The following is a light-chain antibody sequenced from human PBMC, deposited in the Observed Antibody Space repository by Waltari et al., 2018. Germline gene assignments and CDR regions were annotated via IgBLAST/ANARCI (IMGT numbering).Light chain of an antibody. CDR2: GAS. CDR3: QHSYNVPLT. Sequence: DIRMTQSPSSLSASIGDRVTISCRASQNIATYLNWYQQKPGKAPKLLIYGASTLQSGVPSRFSGSGSGTDFTLTISSLRPEDVAIYFCQHSYNVPLTFGGGTQVEI. J-gene: IGKJ4*01. CDR1: QNIATY. V-gene: IGKV1-39*01.